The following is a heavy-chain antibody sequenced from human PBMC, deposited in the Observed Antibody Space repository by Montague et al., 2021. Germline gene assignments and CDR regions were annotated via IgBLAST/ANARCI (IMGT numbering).Heavy chain of an antibody. CDR3: AAYYYGGGGRGS. V-gene: IGHV4-61*01. CDR2: ICDGGSA. CDR1: GDSVRYGIYH. J-gene: IGHJ5*02. D-gene: IGHD3-22*01. Sequence: SETLSLTCSVSGDSVRYGIYHWGWIRQSPGKGLEWIGYICDGGSATYKTSLGSRVTMSLDTSSNQFSLNLRSATAADTAVYYCAAYYYGGGGRGSWGQGTLVTVSS.